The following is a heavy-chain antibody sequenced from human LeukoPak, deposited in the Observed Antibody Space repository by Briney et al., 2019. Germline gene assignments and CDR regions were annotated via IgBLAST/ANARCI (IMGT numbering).Heavy chain of an antibody. CDR1: GYTFTSYN. CDR3: VRHYYDYVAFDI. CDR2: VSPHNGDT. D-gene: IGHD3-22*01. V-gene: IGHV1-8*01. Sequence: ASVKVSCEASGYTFTSYNINWFRQAPGRVFEWLGFVSPHNGDTGYTQNFQGRVTMTRDTSINTAYMELSGLRSEDTAVYYCVRHYYDYVAFDIWGQGTMVIVSS. J-gene: IGHJ3*02.